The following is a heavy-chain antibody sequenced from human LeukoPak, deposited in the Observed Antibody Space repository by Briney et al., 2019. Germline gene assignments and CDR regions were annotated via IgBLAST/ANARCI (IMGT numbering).Heavy chain of an antibody. D-gene: IGHD2-2*01. V-gene: IGHV3-21*01. CDR3: ASVGYCSSTSCKAGGYGMDV. J-gene: IGHJ6*02. CDR1: GFTFSSYS. Sequence: KSGGSLRLSGAASGFTFSSYSMNWVRQAPGKGLEWVSSISSSSSYIYYADSVKGRFTISRDNTKNSLYLQMNSLRAEDTAVYYCASVGYCSSTSCKAGGYGMDVWGQGTTVTVSS. CDR2: ISSSSSYI.